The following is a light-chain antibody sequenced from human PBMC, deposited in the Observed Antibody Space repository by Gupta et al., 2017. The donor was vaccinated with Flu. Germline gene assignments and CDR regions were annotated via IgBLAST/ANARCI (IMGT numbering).Light chain of an antibody. CDR3: QQDRSYRA. V-gene: IGKV1-5*03. CDR2: KAS. J-gene: IGKJ1*01. Sequence: SPSTLSASVGDRVTITCRDSQSIDTWLAWYQQKPGKAPKLLIYKASRLVSGVPSRFSGSGSGTEFTLTISSLQPDDSASYYCQQDRSYRAFGQGTKVEIK. CDR1: QSIDTW.